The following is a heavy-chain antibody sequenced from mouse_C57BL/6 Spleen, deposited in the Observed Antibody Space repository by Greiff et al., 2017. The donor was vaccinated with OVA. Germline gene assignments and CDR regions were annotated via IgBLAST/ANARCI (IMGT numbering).Heavy chain of an antibody. CDR1: GFSLTSYG. J-gene: IGHJ3*01. CDR2: IWGGGST. V-gene: IGHV2-9*01. CDR3: AKLGDYDRVAY. D-gene: IGHD2-4*01. Sequence: QVQLQQSGPGLVAPSQSLSLTCTVSGFSLTSYGVDWVRQPPGKGLEWLGVIWGGGSTTYNSALMSGLSISKNNSKSQVFLKMKSLQTDDKAMDYCAKLGDYDRVAYWGQGTLVTVSA.